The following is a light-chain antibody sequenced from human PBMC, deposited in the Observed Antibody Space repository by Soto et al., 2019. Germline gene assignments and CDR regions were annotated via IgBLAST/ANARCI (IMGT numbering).Light chain of an antibody. CDR1: QSVSSSY. J-gene: IGKJ1*01. CDR3: QQYGSSPWT. V-gene: IGKV3-20*01. Sequence: EIVLTQSPGTLSLSPGERATLSCRASQSVSSSYLAWYQQKPGQAPRLLIYGASSRATGIPDRFSGSGSGTHFTPTISRLEREDFAVYYCQQYGSSPWTFVQGTKVEIK. CDR2: GAS.